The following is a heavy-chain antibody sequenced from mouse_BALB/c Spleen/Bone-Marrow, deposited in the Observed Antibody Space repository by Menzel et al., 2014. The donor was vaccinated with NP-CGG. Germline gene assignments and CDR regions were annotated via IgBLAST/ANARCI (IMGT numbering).Heavy chain of an antibody. CDR1: GYTFTSYW. D-gene: IGHD2-2*01. CDR2: IDPSTGRT. J-gene: IGHJ2*01. CDR3: ARINGYDY. Sequence: QVQLQQSGAELVKPRASVKLSCKASGYTFTSYWMHWVKQRPGQGLEWIGEIDPSTGRTDYNKKFKSQATLTVDKSSSTAYMHLSSLTSEDSAVYYCARINGYDYWGQGTTLTVSS. V-gene: IGHV1S81*02.